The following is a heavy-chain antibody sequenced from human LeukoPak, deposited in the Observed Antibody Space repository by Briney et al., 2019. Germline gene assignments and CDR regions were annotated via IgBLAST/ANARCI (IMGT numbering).Heavy chain of an antibody. Sequence: SETLSLTCTVSGGSISTYYWSWIRRPPGKGLEWIGYIHYSGSTYYNPSLKSRITISVDTSQNQFSLKLSSVTAADTAVYYCARVRYFDWLPDDAFDIWGQGTMVTVSS. CDR1: GGSISTYY. J-gene: IGHJ3*02. D-gene: IGHD3-9*01. CDR2: IHYSGST. CDR3: ARVRYFDWLPDDAFDI. V-gene: IGHV4-59*12.